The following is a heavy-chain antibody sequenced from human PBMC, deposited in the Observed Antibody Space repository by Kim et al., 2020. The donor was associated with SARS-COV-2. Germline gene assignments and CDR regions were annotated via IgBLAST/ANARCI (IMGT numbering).Heavy chain of an antibody. CDR3: ASVSALGRVYGDYE. J-gene: IGHJ4*02. D-gene: IGHD4-17*01. V-gene: IGHV3-33*05. Sequence: GGSLRLSCAASGFTFSSYGMHWVRQAPGKGLEWVAVISYDGSNKYYADSVKGRFTISRDNSKNTLYLQMNSLRAEDTAVYYCASVSALGRVYGDYEWGQGTLVTVSS. CDR1: GFTFSSYG. CDR2: ISYDGSNK.